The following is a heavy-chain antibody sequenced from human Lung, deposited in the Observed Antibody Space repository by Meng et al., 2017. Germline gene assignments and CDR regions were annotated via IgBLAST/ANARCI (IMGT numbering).Heavy chain of an antibody. J-gene: IGHJ4*02. Sequence: VQLRQWGAGLLKPSETLSLPCVVSGGSFGDYYWSWIRQPPGKGLEWIGEINHSGSTNYNPSLESRATISVDTSQNNLSLKLSSVTAADSAVYYCARGPTTMAHDFDYWGQGTLVTVSS. V-gene: IGHV4-34*01. CDR1: GGSFGDYY. CDR2: INHSGST. CDR3: ARGPTTMAHDFDY. D-gene: IGHD4-11*01.